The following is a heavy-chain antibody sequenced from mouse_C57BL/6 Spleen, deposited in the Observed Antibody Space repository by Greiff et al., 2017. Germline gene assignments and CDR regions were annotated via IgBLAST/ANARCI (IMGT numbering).Heavy chain of an antibody. J-gene: IGHJ2*03. CDR3: ARGVLYSKGVYFVY. V-gene: IGHV1-53*01. D-gene: IGHD2-5*01. Sequence: VQLQQPGTELVKPGASVKLSCKASGYTFTSYWMHWVKQRPGQGLEWIGNINPSNGGTNYNEKFKSKATLTVDKSSSTAYMQLSRLTSEDSGVYFCARGVLYSKGVYFVYWGQGTRLTVSS. CDR2: INPSNGGT. CDR1: GYTFTSYW.